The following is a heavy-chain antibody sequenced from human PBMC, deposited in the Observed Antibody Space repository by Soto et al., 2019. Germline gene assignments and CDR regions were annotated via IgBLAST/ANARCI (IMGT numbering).Heavy chain of an antibody. D-gene: IGHD3-10*01. J-gene: IGHJ2*01. V-gene: IGHV2-5*02. CDR1: GFSLSTSGVG. Sequence: QITLKESGPPLVKPTQTLTLTCTFSGFSLSTSGVGVGWIRQPPGKALEWLALIYWDDDKRYSPSLKSRLTTPKDTSKIPLVLTMTNMDPVDTATYYCAHSMVRGALNPWYCDLWGRGTLVTVSS. CDR3: AHSMVRGALNPWYCDL. CDR2: IYWDDDK.